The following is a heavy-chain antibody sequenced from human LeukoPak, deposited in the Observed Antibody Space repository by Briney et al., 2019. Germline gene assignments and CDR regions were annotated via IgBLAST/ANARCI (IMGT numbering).Heavy chain of an antibody. D-gene: IGHD3-16*02. CDR3: ARGQGGVMITFGGVIVFDY. Sequence: GGSLRLSCAASGFTFSIYAMGWVRQAPGKGLEWVSAISGSGGTTYYADSVKGRFSVSRDNSMNTLYLQMNSLRADDTAVYYCARGQGGVMITFGGVIVFDYWGQGTLVPVSS. V-gene: IGHV3-23*01. J-gene: IGHJ4*02. CDR2: ISGSGGTT. CDR1: GFTFSIYA.